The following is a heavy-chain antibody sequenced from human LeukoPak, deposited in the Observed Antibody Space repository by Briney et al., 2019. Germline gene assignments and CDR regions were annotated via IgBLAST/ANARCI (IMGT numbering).Heavy chain of an antibody. D-gene: IGHD3-9*01. CDR3: ARDGGGYFDWSTYNWFDP. CDR1: GGSISSSSYY. Sequence: PSETLSLTCTVSGGSISSSSYYWSWIRQPPGKGLEWIGYIYYSGSTNYNPSLKSRVTISVDTSKNQFSLRLSSVTAADTAVYYCARDGGGYFDWSTYNWFDPWGQGTLVTVSS. V-gene: IGHV4-61*01. CDR2: IYYSGST. J-gene: IGHJ5*02.